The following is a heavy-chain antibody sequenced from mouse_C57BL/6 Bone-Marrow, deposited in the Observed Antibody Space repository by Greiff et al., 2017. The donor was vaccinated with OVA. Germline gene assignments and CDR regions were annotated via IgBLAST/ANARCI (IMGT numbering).Heavy chain of an antibody. CDR3: VRQTLYSIFDY. J-gene: IGHJ2*01. V-gene: IGHV10-1*01. CDR1: GFSFNTYA. CDR2: IRSKSNNYAT. Sequence: EVKLVESGGGLVQPKGSLKLSCAASGFSFNTYAMNWVRQAPGKGLEWVARIRSKSNNYATYYADSVKDRFTISRDDSESMLYLQMNNLKTEDTAMYYCVRQTLYSIFDYGGQGTTLTVAS. D-gene: IGHD2-5*01.